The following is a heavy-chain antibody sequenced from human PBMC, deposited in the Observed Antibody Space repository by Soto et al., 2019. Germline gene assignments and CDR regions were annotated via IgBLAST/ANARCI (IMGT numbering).Heavy chain of an antibody. CDR3: ADSANHRYFFDS. Sequence: QVQLVQSGAEVKKPGSSVKVSCKASGGSFRSYAVNWVRQAPGQGLECLGGIMPIFGNPNYAQKFDGRFSITADKSTSTVYMDLISLTSEDTAVYYCADSANHRYFFDSWGKGTLVTVSS. J-gene: IGHJ5*01. CDR1: GGSFRSYA. V-gene: IGHV1-69*14. D-gene: IGHD1-20*01. CDR2: IMPIFGNP.